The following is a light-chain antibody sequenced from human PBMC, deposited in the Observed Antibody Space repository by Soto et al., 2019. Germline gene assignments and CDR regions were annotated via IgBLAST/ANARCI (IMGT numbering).Light chain of an antibody. V-gene: IGKV3D-15*01. CDR1: QSVSSN. CDR3: QQYNNWPLT. CDR2: DVS. Sequence: EMVMTQSPATLSVSPGERATLSCWASQSVSSNLAWYQQKPGQAPRLLIYDVSTRATGIPTRFSGSGSGTEFTLTISSLQSEDFAAYYCQQYNNWPLTFGGGTKVEIK. J-gene: IGKJ4*01.